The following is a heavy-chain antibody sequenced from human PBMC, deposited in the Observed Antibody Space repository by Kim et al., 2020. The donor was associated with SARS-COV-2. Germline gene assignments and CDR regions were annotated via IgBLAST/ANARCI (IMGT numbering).Heavy chain of an antibody. Sequence: SVKVSCKASGGTFSSYAISWVRQAPGQGLEWMGGIIPIFGTANYAQKFQDRVTITADESTSTAYMELSSLRSEDTAVYYCAREEEYCSSTSCPRDYWGQGTLVTVSS. CDR3: AREEEYCSSTSCPRDY. J-gene: IGHJ4*02. CDR2: IIPIFGTA. V-gene: IGHV1-69*13. D-gene: IGHD2-2*01. CDR1: GGTFSSYA.